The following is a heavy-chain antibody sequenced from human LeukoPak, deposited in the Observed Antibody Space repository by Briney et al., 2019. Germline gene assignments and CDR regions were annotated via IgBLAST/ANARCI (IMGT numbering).Heavy chain of an antibody. CDR2: ITDNGNTT. CDR1: GFTFSSYA. CDR3: ATLRLSDHFDY. Sequence: GGSLRLSWAASGFTFSSYAMNWVRLSAGKGLEWVSAITDNGNTTYYADSVQGRFTISRDNSKNTLYLQMNSLRAEDTAVYYCATLRLSDHFDYWGQGTLVTVSS. D-gene: IGHD2-15*01. V-gene: IGHV3-23*05. J-gene: IGHJ4*02.